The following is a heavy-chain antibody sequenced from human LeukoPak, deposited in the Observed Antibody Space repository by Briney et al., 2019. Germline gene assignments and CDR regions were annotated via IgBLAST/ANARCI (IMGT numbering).Heavy chain of an antibody. CDR2: ISSGNSYI. CDR3: ARDTSYSSDWFDP. V-gene: IGHV3-21*01. Sequence: GGSLRLSCAASAFNFSSYSMNWVRQAPGKGLEWVSSISSGNSYIYYADSVKGRFTISRDNAKNSLYLQMNSLRAEDTAVYYCARDTSYSSDWFDPWGQGTLVTVSS. D-gene: IGHD6-19*01. J-gene: IGHJ5*02. CDR1: AFNFSSYS.